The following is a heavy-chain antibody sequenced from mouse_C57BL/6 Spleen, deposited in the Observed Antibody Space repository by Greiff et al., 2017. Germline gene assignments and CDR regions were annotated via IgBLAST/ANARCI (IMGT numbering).Heavy chain of an antibody. V-gene: IGHV7-1*01. Sequence: EVKLVESGGGLVQSGRSLRLSCATSGFTFSDFYMEWVRQAPGKGLEWIASSRNKANDYTTDDSASVKGRFIAYRDTSQSILYLQMNTLRDEDTAIDYCAKVGRIHWYCDVWGTGTTVTVSS. CDR3: AKVGRIHWYCDV. CDR1: GFTFSDFY. D-gene: IGHD5-2*01. CDR2: SRNKANDYTT. J-gene: IGHJ1*03.